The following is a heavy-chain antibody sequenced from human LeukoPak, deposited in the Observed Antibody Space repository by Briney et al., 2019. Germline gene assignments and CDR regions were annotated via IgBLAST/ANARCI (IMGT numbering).Heavy chain of an antibody. D-gene: IGHD3-10*01. J-gene: IGHJ4*02. CDR1: GGTFSSYA. V-gene: IGHV1-69*01. Sequence: SVKVSCKGSGGTFSSYAISWVRQAPGQGLEWMGGIIPIFGTANYAQKFQGRVTITADESTSTVYMELSSLRSEDTAVYFCARDSEVRRNLWHYWGQGTLVTVSS. CDR2: IIPIFGTA. CDR3: ARDSEVRRNLWHY.